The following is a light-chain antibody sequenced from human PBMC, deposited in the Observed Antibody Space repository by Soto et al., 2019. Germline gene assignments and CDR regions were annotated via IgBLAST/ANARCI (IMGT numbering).Light chain of an antibody. CDR1: SSNIGSNA. CDR2: AND. J-gene: IGLJ2*01. Sequence: QSVLTQPPSASGTPGQRVSISCSGSSSNIGSNAVHWYQQFPGTAPKLLIYANDDRPSGVPDRFSGSTSGTSASLAITGLQAEDAADYYCQSYDNSLLAYVFGGGTKLTVL. CDR3: QSYDNSLLAYV. V-gene: IGLV1-44*01.